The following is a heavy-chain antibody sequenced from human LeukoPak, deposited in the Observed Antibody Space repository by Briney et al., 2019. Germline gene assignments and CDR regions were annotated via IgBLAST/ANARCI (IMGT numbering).Heavy chain of an antibody. CDR2: INSDGRST. V-gene: IGHV3-74*01. CDR1: GFTFSSYW. Sequence: GGSLRLSCAASGFTFSSYWMHWVRQAPGKGLVWVSRINSDGRSTTYADSVKGRFTASRDNAKNMLYLQMNSLRAEDTAVYYCARGGGNGGLDYWGQGTLVTVSS. D-gene: IGHD4-23*01. J-gene: IGHJ4*02. CDR3: ARGGGNGGLDY.